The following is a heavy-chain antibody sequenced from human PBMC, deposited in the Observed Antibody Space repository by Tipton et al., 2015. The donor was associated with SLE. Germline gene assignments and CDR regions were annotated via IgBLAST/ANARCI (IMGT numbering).Heavy chain of an antibody. J-gene: IGHJ4*02. V-gene: IGHV3-11*01. D-gene: IGHD6-13*01. CDR3: ANGYSSSWYYFDY. CDR2: ISRGGSTI. CDR1: GFTFSDFS. Sequence: SLRLSCVASGFTFSDFSMSWIRQAPGKGLEWVSYISRGGSTIYYADSVKGRFTISRDNSKSTLYLQMNSLRAEDTAVYYCANGYSSSWYYFDYWGQGTLVTVSS.